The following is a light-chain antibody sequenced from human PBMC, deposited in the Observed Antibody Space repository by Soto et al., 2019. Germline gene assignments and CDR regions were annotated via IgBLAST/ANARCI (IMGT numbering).Light chain of an antibody. J-gene: IGKJ4*01. CDR3: QQLDGYQLA. V-gene: IGKV1-9*01. CDR2: SAS. CDR1: QAMSTY. Sequence: DIQLTQSPSFLSAFVGDTVTITCRASQAMSTYLVWYQQKPGKVPKLLIRSASTLQSGVPPSFSGGGSGTEFTLTISTLQPDDSGIYYCQQLDGYQLAFGGGTNVEIK.